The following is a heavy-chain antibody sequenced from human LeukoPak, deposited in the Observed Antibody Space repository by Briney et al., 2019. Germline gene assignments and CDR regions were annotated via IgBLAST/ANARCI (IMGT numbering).Heavy chain of an antibody. CDR2: INNVASPI. CDR3: ARDRRVAGRSDGFDI. D-gene: IGHD6-6*01. J-gene: IGHJ3*02. Sequence: INNVASPIYYADSVTGRFTISRDNAKNSLYLQMNSLRAEDTAVYYCARDRRVAGRSDGFDIWGQGTMVTVSS. V-gene: IGHV3-11*04.